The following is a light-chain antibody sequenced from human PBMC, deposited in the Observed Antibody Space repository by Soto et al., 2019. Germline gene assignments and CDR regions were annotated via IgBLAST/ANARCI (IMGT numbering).Light chain of an antibody. CDR3: QQRRNLPT. V-gene: IGKV3-11*01. Sequence: EIVLTQSPATLSLSPGERATLACRASQSVGSNLAWYQQQPCQAPRLLIYEASNTATGIPARFGGSGSGTDFTLTISGLEPEDCAFYDCQQRRNLPTFGGVNKAELK. J-gene: IGKJ4*01. CDR2: EAS. CDR1: QSVGSN.